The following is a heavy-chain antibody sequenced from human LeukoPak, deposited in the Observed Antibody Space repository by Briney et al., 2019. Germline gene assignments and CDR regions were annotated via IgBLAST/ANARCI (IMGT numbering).Heavy chain of an antibody. J-gene: IGHJ4*02. Sequence: SETLSLTCAVYGGSFSGYYWSWIRQPPGKGLEWIGEINHSGSTNYNPSLKSRVTISVDTSKNQFSLKLGSVTAADTAVYYCARVDFWSGLPGYWGQGTLVTVSS. CDR2: INHSGST. V-gene: IGHV4-34*01. CDR1: GGSFSGYY. CDR3: ARVDFWSGLPGY. D-gene: IGHD3-3*01.